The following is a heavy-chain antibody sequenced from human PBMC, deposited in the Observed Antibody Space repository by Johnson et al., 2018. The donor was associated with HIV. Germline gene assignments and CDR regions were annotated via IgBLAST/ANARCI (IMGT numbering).Heavy chain of an antibody. J-gene: IGHJ3*02. D-gene: IGHD1-7*01. CDR2: IWYDGSNK. V-gene: IGHV3-33*08. CDR3: AREGAWELRPGAFDI. CDR1: GFTFDDYG. Sequence: QVQLVESGGAVVRPGGSLRLSCTASGFTFDDYGMNWVRQVPGQGLEWVALIWYDGSNKYYADSVKGRFTISRDNSKNTLYLQMNSLRAEDTAVYYCAREGAWELRPGAFDIWGQGTMVTVSS.